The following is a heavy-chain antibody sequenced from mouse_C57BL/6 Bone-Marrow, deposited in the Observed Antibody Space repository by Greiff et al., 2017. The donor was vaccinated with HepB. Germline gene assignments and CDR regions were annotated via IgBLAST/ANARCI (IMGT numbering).Heavy chain of an antibody. J-gene: IGHJ3*01. V-gene: IGHV1-7*01. D-gene: IGHD2-3*01. CDR1: GYTFTSYW. CDR2: INPSSGYT. CDR3: ARWGDGYYAWFAY. Sequence: QVHVKQSGAELAKPGASVKLSCKASGYTFTSYWMHWVKQRPGQGLEWIGYINPSSGYTKYNQKFKDKATLTADKSSSTAYMQLSSLTYEDSAVYYCARWGDGYYAWFAYWGQGTLVTVSA.